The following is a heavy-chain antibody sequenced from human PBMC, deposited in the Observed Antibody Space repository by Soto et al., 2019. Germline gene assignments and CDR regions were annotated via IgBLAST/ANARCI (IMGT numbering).Heavy chain of an antibody. CDR1: GYTFTSHG. D-gene: IGHD2-2*01. CDR2: ISTYNGTR. Sequence: GASVKVSCKASGYTFTSHGISWVRQAPGQGLEWMGWISTYNGTRNYARKFQDRVTMSSDTSTSTVYMELRSLTSNDTAIYYCAGDPNTSRFDYWGQGTPVT. V-gene: IGHV1-18*01. CDR3: AGDPNTSRFDY. J-gene: IGHJ4*02.